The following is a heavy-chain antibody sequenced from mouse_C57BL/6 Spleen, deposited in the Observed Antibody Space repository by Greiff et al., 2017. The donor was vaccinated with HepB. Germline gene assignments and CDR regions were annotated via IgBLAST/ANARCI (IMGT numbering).Heavy chain of an antibody. Sequence: EVKLMESGGGLVQPGGSMKLSCAASGFTFSDAWMDWVRQSPEKGLEWVAEIRNKANNHATYYAESVKGRFTISRDDSKSSVYLQMNSLRAEDTGIYYCTRTAQAPYFDYWGQGTTLTVSS. J-gene: IGHJ2*01. D-gene: IGHD3-2*02. CDR2: IRNKANNHAT. CDR3: TRTAQAPYFDY. CDR1: GFTFSDAW. V-gene: IGHV6-6*01.